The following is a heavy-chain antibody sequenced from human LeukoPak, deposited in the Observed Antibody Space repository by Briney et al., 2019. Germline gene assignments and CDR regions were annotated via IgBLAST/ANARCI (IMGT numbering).Heavy chain of an antibody. J-gene: IGHJ5*02. D-gene: IGHD3-10*01. V-gene: IGHV3-21*01. CDR3: ARDGNSGGFGP. Sequence: PGGSLRLSCAASGFTFSSYSMNWVRQAPGKGLEWVSSISSSSSYIYYADSVKGRFTISRDNAKDSLYLQMNSLRAEDTAVYYCARDGNSGGFGPWGQGTLVTVSS. CDR1: GFTFSSYS. CDR2: ISSSSSYI.